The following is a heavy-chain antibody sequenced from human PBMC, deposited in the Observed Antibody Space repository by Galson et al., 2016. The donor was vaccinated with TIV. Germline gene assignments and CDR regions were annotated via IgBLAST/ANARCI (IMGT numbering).Heavy chain of an antibody. J-gene: IGHJ5*02. Sequence: WVRQAPGKGLEWIGIVYDNGNAYYNPSFKSRVTISVDTSKNQFSLKLTSVTAADTAVYYCARERTPPGPDNDTWFDPWGHGILVTVSS. CDR3: ARERTPPGPDNDTWFDP. D-gene: IGHD3-22*01. V-gene: IGHV4-39*07. CDR2: VYDNGNA.